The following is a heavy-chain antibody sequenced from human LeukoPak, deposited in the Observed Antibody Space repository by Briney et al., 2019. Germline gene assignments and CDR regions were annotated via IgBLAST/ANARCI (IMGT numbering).Heavy chain of an antibody. CDR2: IWYDGSNK. J-gene: IGHJ4*02. Sequence: GGSLRLSCAASGFTFSSYGMHWVRQAPGKGLEWVAVIWYDGSNKYYADSVKGRFTISRDNSKNTLYLQMNSLRAEDTAVYYCAILGLQQLVRAFDYWGQGTLVTVSS. D-gene: IGHD6-13*01. CDR1: GFTFSSYG. V-gene: IGHV3-33*01. CDR3: AILGLQQLVRAFDY.